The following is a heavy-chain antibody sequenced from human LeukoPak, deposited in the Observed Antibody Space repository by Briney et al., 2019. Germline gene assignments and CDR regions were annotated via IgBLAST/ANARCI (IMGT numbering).Heavy chain of an antibody. J-gene: IGHJ6*02. Sequence: GGSLRLSCAASGFTFSSCAMSWVRQAPGKGLEWVSAISGSGGSTYYADSVKGRFTISRDNSKNTLYLQMNSLRAEDTAVYYCAKDLWSGYYKAPFYYYGMDVWGQGTTVTVSS. D-gene: IGHD3-3*01. CDR1: GFTFSSCA. V-gene: IGHV3-23*01. CDR2: ISGSGGST. CDR3: AKDLWSGYYKAPFYYYGMDV.